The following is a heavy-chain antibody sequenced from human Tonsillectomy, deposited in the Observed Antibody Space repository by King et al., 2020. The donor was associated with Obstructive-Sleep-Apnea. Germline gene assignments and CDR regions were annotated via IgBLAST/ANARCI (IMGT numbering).Heavy chain of an antibody. CDR1: GFTFSSYA. Sequence: VQLVESGGGLVQPGGSLRLSCAASGFTFSSYAMSWVRQAPGKGLEWVSAISGSGGSTYYADSVKGRFTISRDNSKNTLYLQMNSLRAEDTAVYYCAKESRGLSSGWWEALDYFDYWGQGTLVTVSS. CDR2: ISGSGGST. CDR3: AKESRGLSSGWWEALDYFDY. J-gene: IGHJ4*02. D-gene: IGHD6-19*01. V-gene: IGHV3-23*04.